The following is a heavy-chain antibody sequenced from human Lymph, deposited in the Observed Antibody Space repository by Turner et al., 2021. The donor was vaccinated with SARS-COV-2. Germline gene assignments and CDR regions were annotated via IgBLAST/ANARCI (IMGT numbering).Heavy chain of an antibody. CDR2: ISGSGART. J-gene: IGHJ5*02. CDR1: GFTFSSYT. CDR3: AKDGYDGIYCGGGSCYSGWFDP. D-gene: IGHD2-15*01. V-gene: IGHV3-23*01. Sequence: VQLLESGGGLVQPGESLRLPCAASGFTFSSYTMSWVRQGPGKGREWVSAISGSGARTYYADSVKGRFTISRDNSKNTLYLQMNSLRVEDTAVYYCAKDGYDGIYCGGGSCYSGWFDPWGQGTLVTVSS.